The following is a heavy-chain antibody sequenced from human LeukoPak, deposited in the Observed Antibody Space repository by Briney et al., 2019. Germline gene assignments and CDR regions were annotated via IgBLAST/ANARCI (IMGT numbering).Heavy chain of an antibody. Sequence: GGSLRLSCAASGFTFSSYAMSWVRQAPGKGLEWVSYISSSGTTIYYADSVKGRFTISRDNAKNSLYLQMNSLRAEDTAVYYCAREPVTGDYYFDYWGQGTLVTVSS. V-gene: IGHV3-48*03. CDR3: AREPVTGDYYFDY. D-gene: IGHD7-27*01. CDR2: ISSSGTTI. J-gene: IGHJ4*02. CDR1: GFTFSSYA.